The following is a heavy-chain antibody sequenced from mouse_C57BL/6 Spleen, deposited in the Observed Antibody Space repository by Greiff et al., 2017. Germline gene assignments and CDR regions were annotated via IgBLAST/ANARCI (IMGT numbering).Heavy chain of an antibody. V-gene: IGHV5-17*01. D-gene: IGHD2-2*01. CDR1: GFTFSDYG. J-gene: IGHJ3*01. CDR3: ARSGGYRGAWFAY. Sequence: EVKLQESGGGLVKPGGSLKLSCAASGFTFSDYGMHWVRQAPEKGLEWVAYISSGSSTIYYADTVKGRFTISRDNAKNTLFLQMTSLRSEDTAMYYCARSGGYRGAWFAYWGQGTLVTVSA. CDR2: ISSGSSTI.